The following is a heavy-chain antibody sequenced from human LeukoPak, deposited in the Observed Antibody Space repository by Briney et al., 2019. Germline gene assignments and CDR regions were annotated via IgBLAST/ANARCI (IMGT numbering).Heavy chain of an antibody. J-gene: IGHJ6*03. Sequence: GASVKVSCKASGGTFSSYAISWVRQAPGQGLEWMGWINPNSGGTNYAQKFQGRVTMTRDTSISTAYMELSSLRSEDTAVYYCASRTLYGDRTYYYYMDVWGKGTTVTVSS. CDR2: INPNSGGT. CDR1: GGTFSSYA. CDR3: ASRTLYGDRTYYYYMDV. V-gene: IGHV1-2*02. D-gene: IGHD4-17*01.